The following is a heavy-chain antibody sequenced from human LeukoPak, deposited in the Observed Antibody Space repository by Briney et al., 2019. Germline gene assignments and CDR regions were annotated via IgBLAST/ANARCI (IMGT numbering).Heavy chain of an antibody. V-gene: IGHV3-74*01. CDR1: GFTFSSYW. CDR3: ARESSSYYFYFDY. CDR2: INSDGSST. J-gene: IGHJ4*02. D-gene: IGHD6-13*01. Sequence: GGSLRLSCAASGFTFSSYWMHWVRQAPGKGLLWVSRINSDGSSTSYADSVKGRFTISRDNAKNTLYLQMNSLRAEDTAVYYCARESSSYYFYFDYWGQGTLVTVSS.